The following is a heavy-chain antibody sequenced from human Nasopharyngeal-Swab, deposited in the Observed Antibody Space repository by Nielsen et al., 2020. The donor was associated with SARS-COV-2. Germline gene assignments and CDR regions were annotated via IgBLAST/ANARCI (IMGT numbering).Heavy chain of an antibody. V-gene: IGHV4-39*01. CDR3: ARLVGATVGYYGMDV. CDR2: IYYSGST. D-gene: IGHD1-26*01. Sequence: ESLRLSCTVSSGSISSSSYYLGWIRQPPGKGLEWIGSIYYSGSTYYNPSLKSRVTISVDTSENQFSLKLSSVTAADTAVYYCARLVGATVGYYGMDVWGQGTTVTVSS. CDR1: SGSISSSSYY. J-gene: IGHJ6*02.